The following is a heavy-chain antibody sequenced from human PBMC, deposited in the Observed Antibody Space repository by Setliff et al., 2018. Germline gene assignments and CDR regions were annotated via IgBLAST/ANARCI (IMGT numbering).Heavy chain of an antibody. V-gene: IGHV3-64*04. CDR1: GFTFSSYA. D-gene: IGHD2-21*01. CDR2: IGSNGGTT. CDR3: AKDLTQHNY. J-gene: IGHJ4*02. Sequence: PGGSLRLSCAASGFTFSSYAMHWVRQAPGKGLEYVSSIGSNGGTTYYADSVKGRFTISRDNSKNTLYLQMNSLRAEDTAFYYCAKDLTQHNYWGQGTLVTVSS.